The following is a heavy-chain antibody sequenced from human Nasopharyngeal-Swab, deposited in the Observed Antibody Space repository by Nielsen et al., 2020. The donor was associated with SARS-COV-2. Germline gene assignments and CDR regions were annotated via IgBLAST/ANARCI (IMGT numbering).Heavy chain of an antibody. Sequence: GESLKISCAASGFTFSSYWMSWVRQAPGKGLEWVANIKHDGSEKYYVDSVKGRFTISRDNAKNSLYPQMNSLRAEDTAVYYCARSLYYYYDSSGYSLWGQGTLVTVSS. D-gene: IGHD3-22*01. CDR3: ARSLYYYYDSSGYSL. CDR1: GFTFSSYW. J-gene: IGHJ4*02. CDR2: IKHDGSEK. V-gene: IGHV3-7*01.